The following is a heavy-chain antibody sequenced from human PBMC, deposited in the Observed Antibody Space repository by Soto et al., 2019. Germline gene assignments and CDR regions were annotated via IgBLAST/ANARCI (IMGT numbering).Heavy chain of an antibody. D-gene: IGHD5-18*01. J-gene: IGHJ4*02. Sequence: PSETLSLTFTVSGASVGSGSFSWSWIRQPPGKGLEWIGYVFFSGSTNYNPSLKSRVTISVDTSKNQFSLKLSSVTAADTAVYYCARQLWLRGDFDYGGQGTLVTVSS. CDR1: GASVGSGSFS. CDR2: VFFSGST. V-gene: IGHV4-61*01. CDR3: ARQLWLRGDFDY.